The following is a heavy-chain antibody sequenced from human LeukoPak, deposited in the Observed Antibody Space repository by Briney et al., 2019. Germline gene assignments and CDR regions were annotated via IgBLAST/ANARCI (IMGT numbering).Heavy chain of an antibody. J-gene: IGHJ3*02. Sequence: ASVKVSCKASGGTFSSYAISWVRQAPGQGLEWMGGIIPIFGTANYAQKFQGRVTITADESTSTAYMELSSLRSEDTAVYYCARDYGIVGATPPLAFDIWGQGTMVTVSS. CDR3: ARDYGIVGATPPLAFDI. CDR2: IIPIFGTA. CDR1: GGTFSSYA. D-gene: IGHD1-26*01. V-gene: IGHV1-69*13.